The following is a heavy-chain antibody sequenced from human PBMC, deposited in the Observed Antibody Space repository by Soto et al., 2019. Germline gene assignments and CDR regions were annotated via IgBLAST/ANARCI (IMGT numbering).Heavy chain of an antibody. CDR3: ASRDPGTSVDY. D-gene: IGHD1-7*01. CDR1: VGSFTSNNW. J-gene: IGHJ4*02. Sequence: SETLSLTGAVSVGSFTSNNWWTWVRQPPGQGLEWIGEIYRTGSTNYNPSLKSRVTISLDKSENQFSLKVTSLTAADTAVYYCASRDPGTSVDYWGQGTLVTVSS. V-gene: IGHV4-4*02. CDR2: IYRTGST.